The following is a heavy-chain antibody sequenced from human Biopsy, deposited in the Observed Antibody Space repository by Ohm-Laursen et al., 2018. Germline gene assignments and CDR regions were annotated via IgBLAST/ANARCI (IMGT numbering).Heavy chain of an antibody. Sequence: TLSLTCTVSGGSINSYYWSWMRQPAGKGLEWIGRLFTSGTTSYSPSLNNRVTMSVDTSKNQFSLRLTSVTAADTAAYYCVRGGSGSFPFDYWGPGTLVTVSS. CDR2: LFTSGTT. CDR1: GGSINSYY. D-gene: IGHD3-10*01. J-gene: IGHJ4*02. CDR3: VRGGSGSFPFDY. V-gene: IGHV4-4*07.